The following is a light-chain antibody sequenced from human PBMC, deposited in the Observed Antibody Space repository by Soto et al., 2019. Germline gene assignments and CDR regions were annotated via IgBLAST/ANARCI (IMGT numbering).Light chain of an antibody. CDR1: QSVSNNY. J-gene: IGKJ4*01. V-gene: IGKV3D-20*02. CDR2: GAS. Sequence: IVLTQSPGTLSLSPGERATLFCRASQSVSNNYLAWYQQKTGQAPRLVIYGASNRATGIPARFSGSGSGTDFNLTISSLETEDFAVYYCQQRTNSPLTFGGGTKVDIK. CDR3: QQRTNSPLT.